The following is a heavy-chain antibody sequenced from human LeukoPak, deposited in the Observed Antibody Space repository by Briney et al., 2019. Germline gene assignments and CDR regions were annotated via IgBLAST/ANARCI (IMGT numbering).Heavy chain of an antibody. Sequence: GESLKISCKGSGYSINNYWIGWVRQMPGKGLEWMGIIYPADSDIRYSPPFQGQVTISADKSISTAYLQWSSLKASDTAMYYCARQEYCSGGSCYTWFDPWGQGTLVTVSS. D-gene: IGHD2-15*01. V-gene: IGHV5-51*01. CDR2: IYPADSDI. CDR1: GYSINNYW. J-gene: IGHJ5*02. CDR3: ARQEYCSGGSCYTWFDP.